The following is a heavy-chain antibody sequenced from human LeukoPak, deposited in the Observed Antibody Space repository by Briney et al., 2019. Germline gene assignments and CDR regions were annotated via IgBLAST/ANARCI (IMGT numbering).Heavy chain of an antibody. J-gene: IGHJ4*02. V-gene: IGHV1-2*02. Sequence: ASVKVSCKASGYTFTGYYMHWVRQAPGQGLEWMGWINPNSGGTNYAQKFQGRVTMTRDMSISTAYMELSRLRSDDTAVYYCARGQYSGYLFDYWGQGTLVTVSS. CDR2: INPNSGGT. D-gene: IGHD5-12*01. CDR3: ARGQYSGYLFDY. CDR1: GYTFTGYY.